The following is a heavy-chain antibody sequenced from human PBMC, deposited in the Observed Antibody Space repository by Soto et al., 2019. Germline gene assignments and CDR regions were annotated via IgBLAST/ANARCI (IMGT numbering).Heavy chain of an antibody. J-gene: IGHJ6*03. CDR3: ETASMNTDYYYYMDV. Sequence: ASVKVSCKASGYTFTSYAMHWVRQAPGQRLEWMGWINAGNGNTKYSQKFQGRVTMTEDTSTDTAYMELSSLRSEDTAVYYCETASMNTDYYYYMDVWGKGTTVTVPS. CDR1: GYTFTSYA. D-gene: IGHD4-17*01. CDR2: INAGNGNT. V-gene: IGHV1-3*01.